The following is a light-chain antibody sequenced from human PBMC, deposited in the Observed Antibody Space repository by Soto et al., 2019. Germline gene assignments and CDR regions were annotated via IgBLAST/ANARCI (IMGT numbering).Light chain of an antibody. J-gene: IGKJ5*01. Sequence: EILLTQSPATPSFAPREKTTLLFKSQPGCNRDLGRYQQKPGQAPRLLIFAASTRAPGIPARFSGSGSGTEFTLTISGLQSEDFAVYYCQQYNSWTSITFGQGTRLEVK. CDR1: GCNRD. CDR3: QQYNSWTSIT. V-gene: IGKV3-15*01. CDR2: AAS.